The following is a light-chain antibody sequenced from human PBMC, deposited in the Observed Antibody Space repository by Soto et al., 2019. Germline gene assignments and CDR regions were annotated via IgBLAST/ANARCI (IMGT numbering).Light chain of an antibody. Sequence: DIQMTQSPSTLSAYVGDRVTITYWASESIGSWLAWFQQKPGKAPKVLIFDASSLESGVPSRFSGSGSGTDFTLTISSLQPDDCATYYCHQYNSYAPWTFGQGAKVDI. CDR2: DAS. V-gene: IGKV1-5*01. CDR3: HQYNSYAPWT. CDR1: ESIGSW. J-gene: IGKJ1*01.